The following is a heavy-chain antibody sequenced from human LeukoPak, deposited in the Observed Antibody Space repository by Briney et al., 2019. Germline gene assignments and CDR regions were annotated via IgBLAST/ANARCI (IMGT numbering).Heavy chain of an antibody. V-gene: IGHV4-30-4*08. CDR3: ARVAYSGYDGNYFYY. CDR1: GGSISSGDYY. Sequence: SETLSLTCTVSGGSISSGDYYWSWIRQPPGKGLEWIGYIYYSGSTYYDPSLKSRVTISVDTSKNQFSLKLSSVTAADTAVYYCARVAYSGYDGNYFYYWGQGTLVTVSS. D-gene: IGHD5-12*01. CDR2: IYYSGST. J-gene: IGHJ4*02.